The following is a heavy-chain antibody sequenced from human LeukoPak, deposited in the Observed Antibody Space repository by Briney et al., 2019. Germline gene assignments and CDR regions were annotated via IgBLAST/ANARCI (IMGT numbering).Heavy chain of an antibody. J-gene: IGHJ3*02. CDR1: GFTVSSNY. V-gene: IGHV3-53*01. CDR2: IYSGGST. D-gene: IGHD1-26*01. CDR3: ARVPKVGATHAFDI. Sequence: PGGSLRLSCAASGFTVSSNYMSWVRQAPGKGLEWVSVIYSGGSTYYADSVKGRFTISRDNSKNTLYLQMNSLRAEDTAVYYCARVPKVGATHAFDIWGQGTMVTVSS.